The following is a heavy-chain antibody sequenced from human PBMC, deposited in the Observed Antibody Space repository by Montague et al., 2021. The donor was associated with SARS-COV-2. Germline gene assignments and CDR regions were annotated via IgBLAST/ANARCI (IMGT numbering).Heavy chain of an antibody. V-gene: IGHV4-59*01. CDR1: GGSISSYY. Sequence: SETLSLTCTVSGGSISSYYWSWFRQPPGKGLEWIGYIYYSGSTNYNPSLKSRVTISVDTSKNQFSLKLSSVTAADTAVYYCARYGSGKYHADYSGSYHLDYWGQGTLVTVSS. CDR3: ARYGSGKYHADYSGSYHLDY. J-gene: IGHJ4*02. D-gene: IGHD1-26*01. CDR2: IYYSGST.